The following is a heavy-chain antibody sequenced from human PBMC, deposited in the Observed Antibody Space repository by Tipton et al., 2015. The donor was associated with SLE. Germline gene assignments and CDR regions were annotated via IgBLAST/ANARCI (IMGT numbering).Heavy chain of an antibody. CDR3: ARRSSSSDY. D-gene: IGHD6-13*01. CDR2: IYHSGST. J-gene: IGHJ4*02. Sequence: TLSLTCTISGGSISTYHWSWLRQSPGKGLEWIGYIYHSGSTNWNPSLKSRVTTSVDTSKNQFFLKLSSVTAADTAVYYCARRSSSSDYWGQGTLVTVSS. CDR1: GGSISTYH. V-gene: IGHV4-59*08.